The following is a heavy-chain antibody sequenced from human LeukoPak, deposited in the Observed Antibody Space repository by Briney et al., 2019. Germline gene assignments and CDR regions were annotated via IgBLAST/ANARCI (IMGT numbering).Heavy chain of an antibody. V-gene: IGHV3-23*01. J-gene: IGHJ6*02. D-gene: IGHD3-22*01. CDR2: ISGSGGST. Sequence: PGGSLRLSCAASGFTFSSYAMSWVRQAPGEGLEWVSAISGSGGSTYYADSVKGRFTISRDNSKNTLYLQMNSLRAEDTAVYYCAKDEVGIVVVTQYYYYYGMDVWGQGTTVTVSS. CDR3: AKDEVGIVVVTQYYYYYGMDV. CDR1: GFTFSSYA.